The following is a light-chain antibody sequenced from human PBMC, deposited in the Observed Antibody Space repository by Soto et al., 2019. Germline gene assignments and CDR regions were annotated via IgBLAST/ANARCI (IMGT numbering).Light chain of an antibody. CDR2: MGS. CDR1: QSLLYSNGYNY. J-gene: IGKJ1*01. CDR3: KQALQTPPA. V-gene: IGKV2-28*01. Sequence: DIVMTQSPLYLPVTPGEPASISCISSQSLLYSNGYNYLDWYLQKPGPSPQLLMCMGSDRASGVTDRFSGSGSGTNFTLTSTRGEAEDVGVYYCKQALQTPPAFGHGTKVVI.